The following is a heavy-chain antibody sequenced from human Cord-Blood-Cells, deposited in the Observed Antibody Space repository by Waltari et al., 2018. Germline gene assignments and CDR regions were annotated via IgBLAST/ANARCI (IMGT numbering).Heavy chain of an antibody. CDR2: VYTSGNT. CDR1: GGSISSGSYY. CDR3: ARDQGGSSSWYDAFDI. Sequence: QVQLQESGPGLVKPSQTLSLTCTVSGGSISSGSYYWSWIRQPAGKGLEWIGYVYTSGNTTDHPPLQSRFTISAETSKTQFSRKPRSVPAADTVVYYCARDQGGSSSWYDAFDISGQGTMLTVSS. D-gene: IGHD6-13*01. V-gene: IGHV4-61*09. J-gene: IGHJ3*02.